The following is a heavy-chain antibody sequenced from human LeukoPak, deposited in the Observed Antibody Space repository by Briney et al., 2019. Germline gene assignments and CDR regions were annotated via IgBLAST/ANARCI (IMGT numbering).Heavy chain of an antibody. J-gene: IGHJ4*02. CDR2: IIPIFGTA. Sequence: SVKVSCKASGGTFSSYAISWVRQAPGQGLEWMGGIIPIFGTANYAQKFQGRVTMTRDTSTSTVYMELGSLRSEDTAVYYCARDDNSGYFYGAGGYWGQGTLVTVSS. CDR1: GGTFSSYA. CDR3: ARDDNSGYFYGAGGY. V-gene: IGHV1-69*05. D-gene: IGHD3-22*01.